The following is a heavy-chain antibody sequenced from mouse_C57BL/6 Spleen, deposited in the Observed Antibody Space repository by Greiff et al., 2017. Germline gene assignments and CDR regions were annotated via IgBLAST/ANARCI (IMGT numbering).Heavy chain of an antibody. CDR1: GFAFSSYA. J-gene: IGHJ2*01. CDR2: ISSGGDYI. D-gene: IGHD1-1*01. V-gene: IGHV5S21*01. Sequence: EVMLVESGAGLVKPGGSLKLSCAASGFAFSSYAMSWVRQTPEKRLEWVAYISSGGDYIYYADNVKGRFTISRDNARNTLYLQMSSLKSEDTAMYYGVREGIICAVAFDDWGKGTTLTVSS. CDR3: VREGIICAVAFDD.